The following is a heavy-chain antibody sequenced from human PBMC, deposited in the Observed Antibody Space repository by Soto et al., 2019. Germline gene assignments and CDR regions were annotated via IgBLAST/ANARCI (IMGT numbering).Heavy chain of an antibody. V-gene: IGHV4-30-4*01. CDR1: GGSISSGDYY. CDR2: IYYSGST. J-gene: IGHJ4*02. Sequence: SETLSLTCTVSGGSISSGDYYWSWIRQPPGKGLEWIGYIYYSGSTYYNPSLKSRVTISVDTSKNQFSLKLSSVAAADTAVYYCAREEGYNLSYFDYWGQGTLVTVSS. CDR3: AREEGYNLSYFDY. D-gene: IGHD1-1*01.